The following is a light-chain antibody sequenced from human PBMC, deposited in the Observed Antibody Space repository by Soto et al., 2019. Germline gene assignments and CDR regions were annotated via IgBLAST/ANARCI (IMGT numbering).Light chain of an antibody. J-gene: IGKJ5*01. V-gene: IGKV1-33*01. CDR1: QSIGRN. CDR3: QQYDNLPLT. CDR2: AAS. Sequence: EIQMTQSPASLSASVGDRVTISCRASQSIGRNLNWYQQKPGKAPKLLIYAASSLQSGVPSRFSGSGSGTDFTFTISSLQPEDIATYYCQQYDNLPLTFGQRTRLEIK.